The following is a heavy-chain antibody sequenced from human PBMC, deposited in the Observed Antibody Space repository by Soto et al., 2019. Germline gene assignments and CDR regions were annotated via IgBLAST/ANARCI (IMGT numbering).Heavy chain of an antibody. J-gene: IGHJ3*02. CDR1: KFSVRNND. D-gene: IGHD5-12*01. Sequence: GGSQRLSSAAAKFSVRNNDRTWVRQAPGKGLEWVSIIHTDDKTYYAGSVKGRFTVSRDKSKNTLFLQMNSLRPEDTAVYYCARENSGLVDAFDIWGQGTMVTVSS. CDR2: IHTDDKT. CDR3: ARENSGLVDAFDI. V-gene: IGHV3-66*01.